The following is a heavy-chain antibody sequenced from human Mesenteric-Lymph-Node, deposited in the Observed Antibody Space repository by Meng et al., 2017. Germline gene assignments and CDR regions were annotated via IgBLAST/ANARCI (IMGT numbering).Heavy chain of an antibody. CDR2: INHSGST. V-gene: IGHV4-34*01. J-gene: IGHJ4*02. Sequence: QLGGCGGGFVKPGVFLRLSCAASGFTFSNACLSWVRQAPGKGLEWIGEINHSGSTNYNPSLKSRVTISVDTSKNQFSLKLSSVTAADTAVYYCARGPRTRYGDYVYWGQGTLVTVSS. CDR1: GFTFSNAC. D-gene: IGHD4-17*01. CDR3: ARGPRTRYGDYVY.